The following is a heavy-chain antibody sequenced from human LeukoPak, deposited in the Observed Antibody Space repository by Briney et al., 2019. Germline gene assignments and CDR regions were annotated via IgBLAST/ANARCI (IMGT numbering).Heavy chain of an antibody. CDR1: GFTFSSYA. Sequence: GSLRLSCAASGFTFSSYAMSWVRQAPGKGLEWVSAISGSGGSTYYADSVKGRFTISRDNSKNTLYLQMNSLRAEDTAVYYCAKVEAEQLLIDYWGQGTLVTVSS. J-gene: IGHJ4*02. CDR3: AKVEAEQLLIDY. D-gene: IGHD6-13*01. CDR2: ISGSGGST. V-gene: IGHV3-23*01.